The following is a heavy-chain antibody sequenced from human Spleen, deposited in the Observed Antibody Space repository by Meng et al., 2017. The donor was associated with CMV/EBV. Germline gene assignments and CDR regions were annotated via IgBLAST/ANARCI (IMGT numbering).Heavy chain of an antibody. CDR1: GGSISSYY. D-gene: IGHD2-2*01. V-gene: IGHV4-59*06. CDR3: ARGRYCSSTSCHIGLDY. Sequence: QGQLQEPGPGLVKPSQTLSLTCTVSGGSISSYYWSWIRQPAGKGLEWIGYIYYSGSTYYNPSLKSRVTISVDTSKNQFSLKLSSVTAADTAVYYCARGRYCSSTSCHIGLDYWGQGTLVTVSS. CDR2: IYYSGST. J-gene: IGHJ4*02.